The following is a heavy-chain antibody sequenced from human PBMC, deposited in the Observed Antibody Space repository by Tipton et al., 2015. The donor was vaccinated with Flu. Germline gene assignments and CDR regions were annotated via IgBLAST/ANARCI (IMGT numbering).Heavy chain of an antibody. V-gene: IGHV4-38-2*01. CDR1: GDSIGSGYY. D-gene: IGHD4-11*01. J-gene: IGHJ5*02. CDR3: ARRDYSTDVSDPKNRFDP. Sequence: TLSLTCSVSGDSIGSGYYCGWIRQPPGRGLEWIGNIYHTGNIYYNPSLKSRVTITVDTAENQFYLRLTSMTAADTALYYYARRDYSTDVSDPKNRFDPWGQGTLVTVSS. CDR2: IYHTGNI.